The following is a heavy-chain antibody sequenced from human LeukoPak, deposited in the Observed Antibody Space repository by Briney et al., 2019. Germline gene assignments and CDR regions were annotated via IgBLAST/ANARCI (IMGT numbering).Heavy chain of an antibody. D-gene: IGHD6-13*01. Sequence: GGSLRLSCAASGFTFSDHYMDWVRQAPGKGLEWVGRTRNKANSYTTEYAASVKGRFTISRDDSKNSLYLQMNNLKTEDTAVYYCARGSVDSSSWYDDYYYYYYMDVWGKGTTVTVSS. CDR2: TRNKANSYTT. V-gene: IGHV3-72*01. CDR3: ARGSVDSSSWYDDYYYYYYMDV. CDR1: GFTFSDHY. J-gene: IGHJ6*03.